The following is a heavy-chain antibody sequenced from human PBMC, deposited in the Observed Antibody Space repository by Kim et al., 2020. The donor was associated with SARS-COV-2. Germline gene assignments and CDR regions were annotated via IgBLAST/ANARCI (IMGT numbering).Heavy chain of an antibody. CDR3: ARGAGMTAITFVAFYYGMCV. CDR1: GFTFSSYA. CDR2: ISYDGSNK. Sequence: GGSLRLSCAASGFTFSSYAMHWVRQAPGKGLEWVAVISYDGSNKYYADSVKGRFTISRDNSKNTLYLQMNSLRAEDTAVYYCARGAGMTAITFVAFYYGMCVSGRGTTVTVSS. J-gene: IGHJ6*02. V-gene: IGHV3-30*04. D-gene: IGHD2-21*02.